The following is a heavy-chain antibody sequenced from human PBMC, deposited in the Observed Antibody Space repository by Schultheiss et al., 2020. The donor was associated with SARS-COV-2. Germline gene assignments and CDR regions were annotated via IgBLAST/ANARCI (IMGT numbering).Heavy chain of an antibody. CDR3: ARGLTTGWFDP. D-gene: IGHD4-17*01. J-gene: IGHJ5*02. CDR1: GGSIGATSYY. Sequence: SETLSLTCTVSGGSIGATSYYWSWIRQSAGKGLEWIGEINHSGSTNYNPSLKSRVTISVDTSKNQFSLKLSSVTAADTAVYYCARGLTTGWFDPWGQGIPVTVSS. CDR2: INHSGST. V-gene: IGHV4-61*10.